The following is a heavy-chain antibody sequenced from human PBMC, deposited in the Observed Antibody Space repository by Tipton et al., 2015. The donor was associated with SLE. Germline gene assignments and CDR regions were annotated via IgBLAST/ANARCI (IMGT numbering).Heavy chain of an antibody. J-gene: IGHJ4*02. V-gene: IGHV4-39*07. Sequence: TLSLTCFVSGDSITSDIYYWGWIRQPPGKGLEWIGSFYYGKSTFYNPSLRSRVTISVDTSTNRLSLQLSSVTAADTALYYCARLISAYDCNFDYWGQGTLVTVSS. CDR1: GDSITSDIYY. CDR3: ARLISAYDCNFDY. D-gene: IGHD5-12*01. CDR2: FYYGKST.